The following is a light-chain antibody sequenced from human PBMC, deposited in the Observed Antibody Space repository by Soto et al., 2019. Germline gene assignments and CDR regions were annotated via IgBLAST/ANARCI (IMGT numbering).Light chain of an antibody. Sequence: QSVLTQPPSVSGAPGQRVTISCTGSSSNIGAGYDVHWYQLLPRTAPKLLIYSNSNRPSGVPDRFSGSKSGTSASLAITGLQAEDEADYYCQSYDSSLSGSRVFGGGTKLTVL. CDR2: SNS. J-gene: IGLJ2*01. V-gene: IGLV1-40*01. CDR3: QSYDSSLSGSRV. CDR1: SSNIGAGYD.